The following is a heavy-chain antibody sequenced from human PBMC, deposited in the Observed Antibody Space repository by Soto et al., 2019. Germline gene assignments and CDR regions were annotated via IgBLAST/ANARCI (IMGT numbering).Heavy chain of an antibody. V-gene: IGHV1-3*01. CDR2: INAGNGNT. J-gene: IGHJ4*02. D-gene: IGHD6-19*01. CDR3: ARTTLYSSGWYASFDY. Sequence: QVQLVQSGAEVKKPGASVKVSCKASGYTFTSYAMHWVRQAPGQRLEWMGWINAGNGNTKYSQKFQGRVTITRDTSASTAYMRLSSLRSEDTAVYYCARTTLYSSGWYASFDYWGQGTLVTVSS. CDR1: GYTFTSYA.